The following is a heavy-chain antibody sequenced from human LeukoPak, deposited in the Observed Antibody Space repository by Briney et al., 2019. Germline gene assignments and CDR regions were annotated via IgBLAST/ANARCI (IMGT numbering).Heavy chain of an antibody. J-gene: IGHJ4*02. CDR2: IYPGDSDT. V-gene: IGHV5-51*01. D-gene: IGHD5-18*01. Sequence: GESPKISCKGSGYSFTSNRIGWVRQMPGKGLEWMGIIYPGDSDTRYSPSFQGQVTISADKSISTAYLQWNSLKSSDTAMYYCARTPGYSYRLDYWGQGTLVTVSS. CDR1: GYSFTSNR. CDR3: ARTPGYSYRLDY.